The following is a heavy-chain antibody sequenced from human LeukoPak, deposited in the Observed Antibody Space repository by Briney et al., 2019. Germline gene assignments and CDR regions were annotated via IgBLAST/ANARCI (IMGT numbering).Heavy chain of an antibody. D-gene: IGHD2-2*03. CDR3: ARGAVAIVVVPAAIGWFNP. CDR2: ISSSSSYI. Sequence: GGSLRLSCAASGFTFSSYSMNWVRQAPGKGLEWVSSISSSSSYIYYADSVKGRFTISSDNAKNSLYLQMNSLRAEDTAVYYCARGAVAIVVVPAAIGWFNPWGQGTLVTVSS. J-gene: IGHJ5*02. V-gene: IGHV3-21*01. CDR1: GFTFSSYS.